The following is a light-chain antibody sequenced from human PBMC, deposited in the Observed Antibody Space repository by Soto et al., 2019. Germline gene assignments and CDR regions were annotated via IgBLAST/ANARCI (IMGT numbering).Light chain of an antibody. CDR2: EVT. CDR3: SSYTSRETWV. Sequence: QSALTQPASVSGSPGQSITIFCTGTSSDVGGYNYVSWYQQHPGKAPKLMIYEVTNRPSGVSNRFSGSKSGNTASLTISGLQAEDEADYYCSSYTSRETWVFGGGTKLTVL. V-gene: IGLV2-14*01. J-gene: IGLJ3*02. CDR1: SSDVGGYNY.